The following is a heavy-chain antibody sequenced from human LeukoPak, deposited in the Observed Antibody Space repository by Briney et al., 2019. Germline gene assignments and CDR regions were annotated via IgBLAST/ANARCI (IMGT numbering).Heavy chain of an antibody. Sequence: SGGSLRLSCAASGFTFSSYGMHWVRQAPGKGLEWVAVISYDGSNKYYADSVKGRFTISRDNSKNTLYLQMNSLRAEDTAVYYCAKDDDILTGGGFDYWGQGTLVTVSS. J-gene: IGHJ4*02. CDR1: GFTFSSYG. CDR2: ISYDGSNK. D-gene: IGHD3-9*01. V-gene: IGHV3-30*18. CDR3: AKDDDILTGGGFDY.